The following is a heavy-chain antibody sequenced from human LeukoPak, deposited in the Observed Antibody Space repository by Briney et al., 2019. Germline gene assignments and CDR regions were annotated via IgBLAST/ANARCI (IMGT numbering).Heavy chain of an antibody. CDR1: GFTFSSYA. D-gene: IGHD3-22*01. V-gene: IGHV3-23*01. J-gene: IGHJ4*02. CDR2: ISGSGGST. Sequence: GGSLRLSCAASGFTFSSYAMSWVRQAPGKGLEWVSTISGSGGSTYYADSVKGRFTISRDNSKDTLFLQINSLRAEDTAVYYCAKDRDASYYYDSSAYGHWGQGTLVTVSS. CDR3: AKDRDASYYYDSSAYGH.